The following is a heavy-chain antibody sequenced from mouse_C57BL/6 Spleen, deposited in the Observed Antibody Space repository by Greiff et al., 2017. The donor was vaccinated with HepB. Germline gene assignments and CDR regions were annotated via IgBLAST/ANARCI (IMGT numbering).Heavy chain of an antibody. D-gene: IGHD1-1*01. J-gene: IGHJ2*01. CDR3: ARSETTVVAFDY. V-gene: IGHV1-82*01. CDR1: GYAFSSSW. CDR2: IYPGDGDT. Sequence: QVQLKQSGPELVKPGASVKISCKASGYAFSSSWMNWVKQMPGKGLEWIGRIYPGDGDTNYNGKFKGKATLTADKSSSTAYMQLSSLTSEDSAVYFCARSETTVVAFDYWGQGTTLTVSS.